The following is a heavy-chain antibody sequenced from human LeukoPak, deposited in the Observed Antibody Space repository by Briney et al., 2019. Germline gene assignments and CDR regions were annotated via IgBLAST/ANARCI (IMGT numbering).Heavy chain of an antibody. J-gene: IGHJ4*02. Sequence: PAETLSLTWAVYGGSFSGDYWSWIRQPPGKGLEWIGEINHSGSTNYNPSLKSRVTISVDTSKNQFSLKLSSVTAADTAVYYCARGEISVGGFDYWGQGTLVTVSS. V-gene: IGHV4-34*01. CDR1: GGSFSGDY. D-gene: IGHD3-16*01. CDR3: ARGEISVGGFDY. CDR2: INHSGST.